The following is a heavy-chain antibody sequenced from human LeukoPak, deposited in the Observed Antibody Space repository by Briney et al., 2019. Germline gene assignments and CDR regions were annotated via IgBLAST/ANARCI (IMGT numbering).Heavy chain of an antibody. J-gene: IGHJ4*02. Sequence: SVTVSCKASGGTFSSYAISWVRQAPGQGLEWMGGIIPIFGTANYAQKFQGRVTITTDGSTSTAYMELSSLRSEDTAVYYCARGPVPAAIDYFDYWGQGTLVTVSS. CDR1: GGTFSSYA. CDR3: ARGPVPAAIDYFDY. V-gene: IGHV1-69*05. CDR2: IIPIFGTA. D-gene: IGHD2-2*02.